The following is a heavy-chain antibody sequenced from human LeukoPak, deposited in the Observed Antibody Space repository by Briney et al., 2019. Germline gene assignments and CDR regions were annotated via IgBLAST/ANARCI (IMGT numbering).Heavy chain of an antibody. CDR1: GGSISSYY. V-gene: IGHV4-4*07. D-gene: IGHD2-21*01. J-gene: IGHJ4*02. Sequence: SETLSLTCTVSGGSISSYYWSWIRQPAGKGLEWIGRIYTSGSTNYNPSLKSRVTISVDTSKNQFSLKLSSVTAADTAVYYCARVPLSGDTLDYWGQGTLVTVSS. CDR3: ARVPLSGDTLDY. CDR2: IYTSGST.